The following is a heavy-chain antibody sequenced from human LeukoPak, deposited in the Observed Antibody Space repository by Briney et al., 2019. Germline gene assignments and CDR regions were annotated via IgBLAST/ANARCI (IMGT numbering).Heavy chain of an antibody. V-gene: IGHV3-7*01. CDR2: IKQDGSEK. CDR1: GFTFSDYW. CDR3: AREGLWFGELLRAFDI. Sequence: GGSLRLSCAASGFTFSDYWMSWVRQAPGKGLEWVANIKQDGSEKYYVDSVKGRFTISRDNAKNSLYLQMNSLRAEDTAVYYCAREGLWFGELLRAFDIWGQGTMVTVSS. J-gene: IGHJ3*02. D-gene: IGHD3-10*01.